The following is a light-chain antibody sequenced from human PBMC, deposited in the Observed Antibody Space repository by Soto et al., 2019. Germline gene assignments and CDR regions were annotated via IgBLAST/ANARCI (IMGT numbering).Light chain of an antibody. CDR1: SSNIGAGFD. Sequence: QSVLTQPPSVSGAPGQRVTISCTGNSSNIGAGFDVHWYQQLPGTAPKLLIYDNSNRPSGVPDRFSGSKSGTSASLTVSGLQAEDEADYYCGSHAGNSNLVFGGGTKLTVL. CDR2: DNS. V-gene: IGLV1-40*01. CDR3: GSHAGNSNLV. J-gene: IGLJ3*02.